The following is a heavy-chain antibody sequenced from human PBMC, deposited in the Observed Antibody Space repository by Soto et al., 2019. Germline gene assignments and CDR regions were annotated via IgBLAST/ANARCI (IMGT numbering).Heavy chain of an antibody. CDR1: GFIFSNNA. CDR3: AKNSGYCYDAFDI. J-gene: IGHJ3*02. D-gene: IGHD3-22*01. CDR2: ISGSSGST. Sequence: EVQLLESGAGLVQPGGSLRLSCAASGFIFSNNAMSWVRQAPGKGLEWVSAISGSSGSTFYADSVKGRFTISRDNSKNTLYLQMHSLRAEDTALYYCAKNSGYCYDAFDIWGQGTMVTVSS. V-gene: IGHV3-23*01.